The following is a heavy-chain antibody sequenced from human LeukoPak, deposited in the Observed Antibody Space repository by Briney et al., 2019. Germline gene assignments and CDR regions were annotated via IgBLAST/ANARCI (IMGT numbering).Heavy chain of an antibody. V-gene: IGHV4-4*07. CDR1: GGSISSYY. CDR2: IYTSGST. Sequence: SETLSLTCTVSGGSISSYYWSWIRQPAGKGLEWIGCIYTSGSTNYNLSLKSRVTMSVDTSKNQFSLKLSSVTAADTAVYYCARGRYGDYAGWFDPWGQGTLVTVSS. D-gene: IGHD4-17*01. J-gene: IGHJ5*02. CDR3: ARGRYGDYAGWFDP.